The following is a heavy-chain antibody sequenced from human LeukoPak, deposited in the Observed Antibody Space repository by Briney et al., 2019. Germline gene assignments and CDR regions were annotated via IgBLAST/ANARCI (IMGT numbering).Heavy chain of an antibody. V-gene: IGHV4-38-2*02. Sequence: SETLSLTCTVSGGSISSGYYWGWIRQPPGKGLEWIGSIYHSGSTNYKPSLKSRVTISVDTSKNQFSLKLSSVTAADTAVYYCVRGSFPPFMAAAGLFDNWGQGTLVTVSS. CDR3: VRGSFPPFMAAAGLFDN. J-gene: IGHJ4*02. CDR1: GGSISSGYY. D-gene: IGHD6-13*01. CDR2: IYHSGST.